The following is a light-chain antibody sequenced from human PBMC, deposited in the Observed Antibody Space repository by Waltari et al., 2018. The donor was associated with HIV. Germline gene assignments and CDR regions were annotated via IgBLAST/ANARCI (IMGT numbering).Light chain of an antibody. J-gene: IGLJ3*02. Sequence: QYVLAQPPSASGSPGQRVAISCSGRTPNIDYNTITWYQQFPGAAPRLLIYANSQRPSGVPDRFSASKSGTSASLAITGLQTEDEAHYYCATWDDNLRGLLFGGGTKVTVL. CDR1: TPNIDYNT. CDR2: ANS. CDR3: ATWDDNLRGLL. V-gene: IGLV1-44*01.